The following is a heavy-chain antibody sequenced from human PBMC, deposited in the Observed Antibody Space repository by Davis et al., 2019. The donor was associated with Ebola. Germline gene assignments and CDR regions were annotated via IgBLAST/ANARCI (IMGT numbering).Heavy chain of an antibody. CDR1: GYSLPSYW. V-gene: IGHV5-51*01. CDR2: IYPGDSDT. Sequence: GESLNISCKGSGYSLPSYWIGWVRQMPGKGLEWMGIIYPGDSDTRYSPSFQGQVTISFDKSISTAYLQWSSLKASDTAIYYCARTIAARSSYHYYFYGMGVWGQGTTVTVSS. CDR3: ARTIAARSSYHYYFYGMGV. J-gene: IGHJ6*02. D-gene: IGHD6-25*01.